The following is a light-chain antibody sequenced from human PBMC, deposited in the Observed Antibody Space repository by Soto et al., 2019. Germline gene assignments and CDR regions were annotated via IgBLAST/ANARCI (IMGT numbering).Light chain of an antibody. CDR3: QSYDTSLSVV. V-gene: IGLV1-40*01. J-gene: IGLJ2*01. Sequence: QSVLTQPPSVSGAPGQRVTISCTGSSSNIGAGYNVHWYQQLPGTAPKLLIYANSNRPSGVPDRFSGSESGTSASLAITGLQAEDESDYYCQSYDTSLSVVFGGGTKVTVL. CDR1: SSNIGAGYN. CDR2: ANS.